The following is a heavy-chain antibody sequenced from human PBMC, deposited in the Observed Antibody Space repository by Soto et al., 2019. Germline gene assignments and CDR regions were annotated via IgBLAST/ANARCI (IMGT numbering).Heavy chain of an antibody. CDR3: ARGGQLRGRMDV. CDR2: LYSGGST. V-gene: IGHV3-53*01. D-gene: IGHD1-1*01. CDR1: GFTVISHY. Sequence: PGGSLRLSCAASGFTVISHYMTWVRQAPGRGLEWVSFLYSGGSTYYADSVKGRFTISRDNSKNTLYLQMNSLRAEDTAVYYCARGGQLRGRMDVWGQGTTVTVSS. J-gene: IGHJ6*02.